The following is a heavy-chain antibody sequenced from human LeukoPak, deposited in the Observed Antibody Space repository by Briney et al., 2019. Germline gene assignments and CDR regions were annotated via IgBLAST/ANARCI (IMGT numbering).Heavy chain of an antibody. J-gene: IGHJ3*02. CDR3: ARKGISAVAGAFDI. V-gene: IGHV4-4*07. Sequence: SETLSLTCTVSGGSISSYYWTWIRQPAGKGLEWIGRIYTSGSTNYNPSLKSRVTLSVDTSKNQFSLKLTSVTAADTAVYYCARKGISAVAGAFDIWGQWTMVTVSS. CDR2: IYTSGST. D-gene: IGHD6-19*01. CDR1: GGSISSYY.